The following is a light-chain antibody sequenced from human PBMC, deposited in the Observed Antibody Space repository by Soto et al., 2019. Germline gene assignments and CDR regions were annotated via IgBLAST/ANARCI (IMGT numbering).Light chain of an antibody. J-gene: IGLJ1*01. Sequence: QSALTQPASVSGSPGQSITISCTGTSSDVGAYNFVSWYQQHPGKAPKLMIYDVSNRPSGVSNRFSGSKSGNTASLTISGLQAEDEADYYCSSYISSTTFHVFGSGTKLTVL. V-gene: IGLV2-14*01. CDR2: DVS. CDR3: SSYISSTTFHV. CDR1: SSDVGAYNF.